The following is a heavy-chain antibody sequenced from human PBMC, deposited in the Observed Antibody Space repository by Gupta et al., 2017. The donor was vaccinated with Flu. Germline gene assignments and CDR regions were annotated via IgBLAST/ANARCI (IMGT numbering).Heavy chain of an antibody. CDR2: VFYTGST. Sequence: RKSPGRGLEWIGNVFYTGSTDYSPSFKSRITISLDTSNNQYSLQLNSVTAADTAIYYCARQGSGITWYDWFDPWGPGMLVTVS. CDR3: ARQGSGITWYDWFDP. J-gene: IGHJ5*02. V-gene: IGHV4-61*07. D-gene: IGHD6-13*01.